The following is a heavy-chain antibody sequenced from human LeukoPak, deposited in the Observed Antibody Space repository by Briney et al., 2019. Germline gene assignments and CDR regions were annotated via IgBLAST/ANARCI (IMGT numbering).Heavy chain of an antibody. Sequence: GRSLRLSCAASGFTFSSHGMHWVRQAPGKGLEWVAVISYDGSNKYYADSVKGRFTISRDNSKNTLYLQMNSLRAEDTAVYYCAKDSAIVVVFDAFDIWGQGTMVTVSS. V-gene: IGHV3-30*18. CDR2: ISYDGSNK. J-gene: IGHJ3*02. CDR1: GFTFSSHG. D-gene: IGHD3-22*01. CDR3: AKDSAIVVVFDAFDI.